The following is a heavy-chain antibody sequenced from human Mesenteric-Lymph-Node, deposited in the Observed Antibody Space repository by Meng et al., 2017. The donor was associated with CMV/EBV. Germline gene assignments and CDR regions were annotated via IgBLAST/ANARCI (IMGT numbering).Heavy chain of an antibody. V-gene: IGHV1-69*05. D-gene: IGHD5-18*01. CDR2: IIPIFGTA. CDR1: GGTFSSYA. CDR3: AREDTDMPKHYYYYGMDV. Sequence: SVKVSCKASGGTFSSYAISWVRQAPGQGLEWMGGIIPIFGTANYAQKFQGRVTITTDESTSTAYMELSSLRCEDTAVYYCAREDTDMPKHYYYYGMDVWGQGTTVTVSS. J-gene: IGHJ6*02.